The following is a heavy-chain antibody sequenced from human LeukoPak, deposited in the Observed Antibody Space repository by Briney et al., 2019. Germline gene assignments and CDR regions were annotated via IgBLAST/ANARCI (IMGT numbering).Heavy chain of an antibody. Sequence: GGSLRLSCAASGFTFSSYGMHWVRQAPGKGLEWVAVISYDGSNKYYADSVKGRFTISRDNSKNTLYLQMNSLRAEDTAVYHCAKRVEGYYGSGSYLGDYYYGMDVWGQGTTVTVSS. J-gene: IGHJ6*02. D-gene: IGHD3-10*01. CDR1: GFTFSSYG. V-gene: IGHV3-30*18. CDR2: ISYDGSNK. CDR3: AKRVEGYYGSGSYLGDYYYGMDV.